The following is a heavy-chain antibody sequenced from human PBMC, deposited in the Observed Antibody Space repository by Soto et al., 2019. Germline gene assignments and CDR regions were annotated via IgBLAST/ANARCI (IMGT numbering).Heavy chain of an antibody. CDR1: GYTFTSYG. D-gene: IGHD4-17*01. Sequence: QVQLVQSGAEVKKPGASVKVSCKAPGYTFTSYGISWVRQAPGQGFEGMERISAYNGNTNYAQKPQGRVTMTTATSTSTAYMELRSLRSDDTAVYYCARDRYGATTVTTRAFDIWGQGTMVTVAS. CDR3: ARDRYGATTVTTRAFDI. CDR2: ISAYNGNT. J-gene: IGHJ3*02. V-gene: IGHV1-18*04.